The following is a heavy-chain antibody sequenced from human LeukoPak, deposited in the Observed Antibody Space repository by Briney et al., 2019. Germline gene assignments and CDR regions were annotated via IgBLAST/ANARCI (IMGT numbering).Heavy chain of an antibody. Sequence: ASVTVSCKASGYSLSELAVHWVRQAPGKGLQWMGGFDLEDGETIYAHNFQGRVTMTEDTSTDTAHMELSSLTSEDTALYFCATAYNSSFLDPYHAFDLWGQGTMVTVSS. V-gene: IGHV1-24*01. D-gene: IGHD3-22*01. CDR3: ATAYNSSFLDPYHAFDL. CDR2: FDLEDGET. J-gene: IGHJ3*01. CDR1: GYSLSELA.